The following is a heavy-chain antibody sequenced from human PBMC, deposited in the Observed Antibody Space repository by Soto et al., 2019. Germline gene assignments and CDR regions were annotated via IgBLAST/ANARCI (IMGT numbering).Heavy chain of an antibody. V-gene: IGHV1-8*02. CDR2: MSPNTGNT. J-gene: IGHJ4*02. Sequence: ASVKVSCKASGYTFTSYGISWVRQAPGQGLEWMGWMSPNTGNTGQAQRFQGGLTMTRNTSISTAYMELTRLKSEDTAVYYCAISDCSGGSCYMLDYWGQGTLVTVSS. D-gene: IGHD2-15*01. CDR3: AISDCSGGSCYMLDY. CDR1: GYTFTSYG.